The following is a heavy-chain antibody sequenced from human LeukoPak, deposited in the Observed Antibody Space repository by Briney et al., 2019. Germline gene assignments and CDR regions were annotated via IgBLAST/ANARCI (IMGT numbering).Heavy chain of an antibody. CDR3: AKGFGYASSWSPFDY. CDR1: GFTFDDYG. J-gene: IGHJ4*02. CDR2: LNWNGGST. V-gene: IGHV3-20*04. Sequence: GGSLRLSCAASGFTFDDYGMSWVRQAPGKGLEWVSGLNWNGGSTGYADSVKGRFTISRDNSKNSLYLQMNSLRPEDTALYYCAKGFGYASSWSPFDYWGQGTPVTVSS. D-gene: IGHD6-6*01.